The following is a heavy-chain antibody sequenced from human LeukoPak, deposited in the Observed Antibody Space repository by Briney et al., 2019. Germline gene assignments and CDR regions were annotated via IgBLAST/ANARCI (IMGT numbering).Heavy chain of an antibody. CDR1: GFSFSSTW. D-gene: IGHD6-19*01. V-gene: IGHV3-74*01. Sequence: GGSLRLSCAASGFSFSSTWMHWVRQVPGKGLVWVSRINSDGSSTIYADSVRGRFTISRDNSKNTLYLQMNSLRAEDTAVYYCAKDRAGSLAYWGQGTLVTVSS. CDR2: INSDGSST. J-gene: IGHJ4*02. CDR3: AKDRAGSLAY.